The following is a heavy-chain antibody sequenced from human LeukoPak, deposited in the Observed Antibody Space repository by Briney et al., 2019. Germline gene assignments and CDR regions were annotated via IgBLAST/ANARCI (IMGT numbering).Heavy chain of an antibody. D-gene: IGHD1-26*01. V-gene: IGHV1-69*05. CDR3: ARPGRVGPDYYYYMDV. CDR1: GGTFSSYA. J-gene: IGHJ6*03. Sequence: ASVKVSCKASGGTFSSYAISWVRQAPGQGLEWMGGIIPIFGTANYAQKFQGRVTITTDESTSTAYMELSSLRSEDTAVYYCARPGRVGPDYYYYMDVWGKGTTVTVSS. CDR2: IIPIFGTA.